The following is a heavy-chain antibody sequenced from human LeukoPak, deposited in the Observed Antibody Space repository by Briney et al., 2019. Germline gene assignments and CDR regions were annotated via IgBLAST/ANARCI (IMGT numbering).Heavy chain of an antibody. J-gene: IGHJ4*02. CDR2: FDPEDGET. Sequence: ASVKVSCKVSGYTLTELSMHWVRQAPGKGLEWMGGFDPEDGETIYAQKFQGRVTMTEDTSPDTAYMELSSLRSEDTAVYYCAAPSTYCGGDCYSSPLAYWGQGTLVTVSS. CDR3: AAPSTYCGGDCYSSPLAY. CDR1: GYTLTELS. V-gene: IGHV1-24*01. D-gene: IGHD2-21*02.